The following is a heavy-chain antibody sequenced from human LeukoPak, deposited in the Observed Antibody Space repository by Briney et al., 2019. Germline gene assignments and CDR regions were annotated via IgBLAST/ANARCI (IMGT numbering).Heavy chain of an antibody. D-gene: IGHD3-10*01. CDR1: GGSISSSSYY. CDR2: IYYSGST. Sequence: PSETLSLTCTVSGGSISSSSYYWGWIRQPPGKGLEWIGSIYYSGSTYYNPSLKSRVTISVDTSKNQFSLKLSSVTAADTAVYYCARGGYYYGSGSYYPPLDYWGQGTLVTVSS. V-gene: IGHV4-39*07. J-gene: IGHJ4*02. CDR3: ARGGYYYGSGSYYPPLDY.